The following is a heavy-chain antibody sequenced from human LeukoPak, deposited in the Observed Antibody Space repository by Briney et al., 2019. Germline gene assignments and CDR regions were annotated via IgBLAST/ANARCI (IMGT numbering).Heavy chain of an antibody. CDR2: INSDGSST. V-gene: IGHV3-74*01. CDR1: GFTFNLYW. J-gene: IGHJ4*02. CDR3: AKKGYYDGSGYYMYYFDH. D-gene: IGHD3-22*01. Sequence: GGSLRLSCAASGFTFNLYWMHWVRQAPGKGLVWVSRINSDGSSTSYADSVKGRFTISRDIAKNTLSLQMNSLRAEDTAVYYCAKKGYYDGSGYYMYYFDHWGQGTLVTVSS.